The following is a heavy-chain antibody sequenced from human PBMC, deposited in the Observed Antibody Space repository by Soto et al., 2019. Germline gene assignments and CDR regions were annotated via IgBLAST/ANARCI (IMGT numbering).Heavy chain of an antibody. CDR1: GFTFSSYA. Sequence: EVQLLESGGGLVQPGGSLRLSCAASGFTFSSYAMNWVSQAPGKGLEWVSTISGRGGGTYYADSVKGRFTISSDQSKNTLYLQMNSLRAEDTAVYYCAKVGWDTMTTVTRGYFQHWGQGTLVTVSS. D-gene: IGHD4-17*01. CDR3: AKVGWDTMTTVTRGYFQH. J-gene: IGHJ1*01. V-gene: IGHV3-23*01. CDR2: ISGRGGGT.